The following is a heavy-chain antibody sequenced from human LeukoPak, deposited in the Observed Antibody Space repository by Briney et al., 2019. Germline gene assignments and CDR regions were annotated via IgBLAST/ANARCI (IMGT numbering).Heavy chain of an antibody. D-gene: IGHD3-10*01. CDR1: GFTFSNYA. CDR2: ISGSGGST. CDR3: ASGVGVRNYFDY. Sequence: GGSLRLSCAASGFTFSNYAMCWVSQAPGKGLEWVSGISGSGGSTYYADSVKGRFTISRDNSKNTLYLQMNSLRADDTAIYYCASGVGVRNYFDYWGQGTLVTVSS. V-gene: IGHV3-23*01. J-gene: IGHJ4*02.